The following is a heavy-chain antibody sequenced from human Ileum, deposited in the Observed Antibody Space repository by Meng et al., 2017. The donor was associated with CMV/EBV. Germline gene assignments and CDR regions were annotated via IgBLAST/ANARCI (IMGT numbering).Heavy chain of an antibody. CDR3: ATSDYDFWSGYRNWFDP. D-gene: IGHD3-3*01. J-gene: IGHJ5*02. Sequence: YNFTSYGICWVRQAPGQGLEWMGWISAYNGNTNYAQKLQGRVTVTTDTSTSTAYMELRSLRSDDTAVYYCATSDYDFWSGYRNWFDPWGQGTLVTVSS. V-gene: IGHV1-18*01. CDR2: ISAYNGNT. CDR1: YNFTSYG.